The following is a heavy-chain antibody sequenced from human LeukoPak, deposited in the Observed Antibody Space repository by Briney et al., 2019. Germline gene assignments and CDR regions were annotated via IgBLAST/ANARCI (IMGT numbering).Heavy chain of an antibody. Sequence: PSQTLSLTCTVSGGSISSGDYYWSWFRQPPGKGLEWIGYIYYSGSTYYNPSLKSRVTISVDTSKNQFSLKLSSVTAADTAVYYCARAPNYYDSSGYNFLGGLDYWGQGTLVTVSS. CDR3: ARAPNYYDSSGYNFLGGLDY. J-gene: IGHJ4*02. CDR1: GGSISSGDYY. D-gene: IGHD3-22*01. CDR2: IYYSGST. V-gene: IGHV4-30-4*01.